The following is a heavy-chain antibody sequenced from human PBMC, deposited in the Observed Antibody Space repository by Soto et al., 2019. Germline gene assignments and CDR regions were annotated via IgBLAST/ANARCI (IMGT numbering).Heavy chain of an antibody. CDR2: ISNSGNTI. D-gene: IGHD1-20*01. J-gene: IGHJ6*02. CDR1: GFVFKNYE. V-gene: IGHV3-48*03. CDR3: ARDIDNRDYYYGLDV. Sequence: GGSLRLSCVASGFVFKNYEMNWVRQAPGKGLEWISYISNSGNTIYVADSMRGRFTISRDNAKNPLFLQMNSLRADDTAVYYCARDIDNRDYYYGLDVWGQGTTVTV.